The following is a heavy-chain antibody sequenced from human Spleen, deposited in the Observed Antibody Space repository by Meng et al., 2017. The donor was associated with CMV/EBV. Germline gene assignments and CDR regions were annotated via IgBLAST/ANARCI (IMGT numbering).Heavy chain of an antibody. D-gene: IGHD3-3*01. V-gene: IGHV3-7*01. CDR2: IKQDGSET. CDR1: GFTFSSYW. Sequence: GESLKISCAASGFTFSSYWMSWVRQAPGKGLEWVANIKQDGSETYYVDSVKGRFTISRDNAKNSLYLQMNSLRAEDTAVYYCARDSTSNYDFWSGYPVGYYYYYGMDVWGQGTTVTVSS. CDR3: ARDSTSNYDFWSGYPVGYYYYYGMDV. J-gene: IGHJ6*02.